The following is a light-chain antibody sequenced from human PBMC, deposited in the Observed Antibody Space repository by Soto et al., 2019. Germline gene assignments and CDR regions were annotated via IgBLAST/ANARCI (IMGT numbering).Light chain of an antibody. J-gene: IGKJ1*01. CDR2: DAS. CDR3: QQYQSYWT. Sequence: DIQMTQSPSTLSASAGDRVIITCRASQSISSWLAWYQQKPGKVPNLLIYDASNLESGVPSRFSGSGSGTEFTLTISSLQPDDFATYYCQQYQSYWTFGQGTKVDIK. CDR1: QSISSW. V-gene: IGKV1-5*01.